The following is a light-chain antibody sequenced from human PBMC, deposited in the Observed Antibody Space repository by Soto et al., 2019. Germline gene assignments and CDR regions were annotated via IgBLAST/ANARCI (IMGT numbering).Light chain of an antibody. J-gene: IGKJ5*01. CDR1: QSISSW. Sequence: DIQMTQSPSTLSASVGDRVTITCRASQSISSWLAWYQQKPGKVPKLLIYDASNRATGIPVRFSGSGSGTDFTLTISSLEPEDFAVYYCQQRSNWITFGQGTRLEIK. CDR2: DAS. CDR3: QQRSNWIT. V-gene: IGKV1-5*01.